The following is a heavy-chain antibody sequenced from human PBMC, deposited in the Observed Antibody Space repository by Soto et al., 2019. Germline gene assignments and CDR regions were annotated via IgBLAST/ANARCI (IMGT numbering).Heavy chain of an antibody. D-gene: IGHD4-17*01. CDR3: ARGYDDYVRDY. CDR2: IRSKSNSYAT. Sequence: EVQLVESGGGLVQPGGTLTLSCAVSGFTFSDSAMHWVRQASGKGLEWVGRIRSKSNSYATAYAASVKGRFTISRDDSKNTAYLQMTSLKTEDTAVYYCARGYDDYVRDYWCQGTRVSVSS. V-gene: IGHV3-73*01. J-gene: IGHJ4*02. CDR1: GFTFSDSA.